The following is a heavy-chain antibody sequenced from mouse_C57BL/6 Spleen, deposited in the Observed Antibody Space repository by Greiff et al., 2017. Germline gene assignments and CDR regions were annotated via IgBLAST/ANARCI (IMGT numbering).Heavy chain of an antibody. CDR1: GYTFTEYT. J-gene: IGHJ2*01. V-gene: IGHV1-62-2*01. Sequence: QVQLQQSGAELVKPGASVKLSCKASGYTFTEYTIHWVKQRSGQGLEWIGWFYPGSGSIKYNEKFKDKATLTAVKSSSTVYMELSRLTSEASAGYCFSIPEVGLRRAGYDFDYWGQGTTLTVSS. CDR2: FYPGSGSI. D-gene: IGHD2-2*01. CDR3: SIPEVGLRRAGYDFDY.